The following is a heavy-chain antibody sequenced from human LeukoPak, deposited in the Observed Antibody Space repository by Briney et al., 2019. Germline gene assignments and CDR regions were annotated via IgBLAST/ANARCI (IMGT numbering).Heavy chain of an antibody. CDR1: GGSFSGYY. CDR3: ASLPRSKQWLVRGLDY. J-gene: IGHJ4*02. Sequence: SETLSLTCAVYGGSFSGYYWSWIRQPPGKVLEWIGEINHSGSTNYNPSLKSRVTISVDTSKNQFSLKLSSVTAADTAVYYCASLPRSKQWLVRGLDYWGQGTLVTVSS. D-gene: IGHD6-19*01. CDR2: INHSGST. V-gene: IGHV4-34*01.